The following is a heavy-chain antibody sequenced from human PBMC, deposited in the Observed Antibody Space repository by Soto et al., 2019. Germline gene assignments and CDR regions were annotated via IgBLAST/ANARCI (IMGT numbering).Heavy chain of an antibody. CDR2: ISYDGSNK. CDR3: ARLLGGYDDYGGWFAP. J-gene: IGHJ5*02. D-gene: IGHD4-17*01. Sequence: GGSLSLSCAASGFTFSSYAMHWVRQAPGKGLEWVAVISYDGSNKYYADSLKSRLTMSLDTSRSQFSLRLKSVSAADTAVYYCARLLGGYDDYGGWFAPWGQGTLVTVSS. V-gene: IGHV3-30-3*01. CDR1: GFTFSSYA.